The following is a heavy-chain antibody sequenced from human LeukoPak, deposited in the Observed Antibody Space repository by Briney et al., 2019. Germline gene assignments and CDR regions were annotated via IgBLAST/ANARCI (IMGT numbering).Heavy chain of an antibody. J-gene: IGHJ4*02. CDR2: VSSSSTNK. CDR3: ARGKDTAFDY. V-gene: IGHV3-21*01. Sequence: GGSLRLSCAASGSTFSSYAMNWVRQAPGKGLEWVSSVSSSSTNKFYEDSVKGRFTISRDNAKNSLYLQMNSLRAEDTAVYYCARGKDTAFDYWGQGTLVTVSS. CDR1: GSTFSSYA. D-gene: IGHD5-18*01.